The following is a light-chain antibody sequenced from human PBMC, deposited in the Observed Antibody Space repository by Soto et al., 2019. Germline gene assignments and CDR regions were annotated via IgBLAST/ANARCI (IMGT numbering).Light chain of an antibody. CDR3: HQYNNWPRT. J-gene: IGKJ5*01. CDR2: GAS. Sequence: EIVMTQSPDTLSVSPGERATLSCRASQSVRNNLAWYQQKPGQAPSLLIYGASTRATGIPARFSGSGSGTEFTLTISSLQSEDFAVYFCHQYNNWPRTFGQGTRLEI. CDR1: QSVRNN. V-gene: IGKV3-15*01.